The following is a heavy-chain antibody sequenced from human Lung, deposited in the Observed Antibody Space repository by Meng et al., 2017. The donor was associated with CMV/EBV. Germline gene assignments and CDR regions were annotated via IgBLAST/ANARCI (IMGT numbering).Heavy chain of an antibody. V-gene: IGHV3-30*04. CDR3: ASAFDTDY. Sequence: SXRLSCAASGFNFRSFSMHWVRQAPGQGLEWVAAIIYGGNNEYYVDSVKGRFSISRDNSKNTVSLQMSSLRLDDTAVHFCASAFDTDYWGQGTLVTVSS. D-gene: IGHD3-9*01. J-gene: IGHJ4*02. CDR2: IIYGGNNE. CDR1: GFNFRSFS.